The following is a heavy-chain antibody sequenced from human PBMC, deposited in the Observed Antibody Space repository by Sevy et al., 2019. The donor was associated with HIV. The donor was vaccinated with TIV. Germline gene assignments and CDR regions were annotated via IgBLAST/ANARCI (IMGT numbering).Heavy chain of an antibody. Sequence: GGSLRLSCAASGFTFSDHYVGWVRQAPGKGLEWVGRIRNRPNRHTTEYAASVEGRFTISRDDSKNSLYLQMNSLKTEDSAVYYCVRGPNCGVGGCQQISPYCLDVWGKWATVTVSS. CDR3: VRGPNCGVGGCQQISPYCLDV. CDR2: IRNRPNRHTT. CDR1: GFTFSDHY. D-gene: IGHD2-21*01. V-gene: IGHV3-72*01. J-gene: IGHJ6*03.